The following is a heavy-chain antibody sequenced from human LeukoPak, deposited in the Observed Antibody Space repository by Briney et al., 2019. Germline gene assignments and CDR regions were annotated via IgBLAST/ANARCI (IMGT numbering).Heavy chain of an antibody. CDR3: SSLCPGDCYSTNY. J-gene: IGHJ4*02. V-gene: IGHV4-30-2*01. Sequence: PSETLSLTCAVSGGSISSGGYSWNWIRQPPGKGLEWIGYIYHSGSTYYNPSLKSRVTISIDRSKNQFSLKLSSVTAADTAVYYCSSLCPGDCYSTNYWGQGTLVTVSS. CDR2: IYHSGST. D-gene: IGHD2-21*01. CDR1: GGSISSGGYS.